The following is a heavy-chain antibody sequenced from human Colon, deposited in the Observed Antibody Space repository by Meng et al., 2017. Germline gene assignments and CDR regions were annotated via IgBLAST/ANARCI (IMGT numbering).Heavy chain of an antibody. V-gene: IGHV5-51*01. J-gene: IGHJ1*01. D-gene: IGHD6-19*01. CDR2: IYPGDPET. CDR3: ARVGTTYSSAFPH. CDR1: EYSFTSYF. Sequence: GGSLRPSCQGSEYSFTSYFIAWVRQMPGKGLEWMGSIYPGDPETRYSPSCQGQVTISVDKSISTAYLQWGSLKASDSGMYFCARVGTTYSSAFPHWGQGTLVTVSS.